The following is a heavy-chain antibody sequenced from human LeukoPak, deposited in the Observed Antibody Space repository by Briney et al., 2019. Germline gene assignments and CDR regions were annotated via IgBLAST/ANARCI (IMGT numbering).Heavy chain of an antibody. Sequence: GGSLRLSCAASGFTFSSYEMNWVRQAPGKGLEWVSYISSSGSTIYYADSVKGRFTISRDNAKNSLYLQMNSLRAEDTAVYYCAGKGYYYYYMDVWGKGTTVTVSS. CDR3: AGKGYYYYYMDV. CDR2: ISSSGSTI. V-gene: IGHV3-48*03. J-gene: IGHJ6*03. CDR1: GFTFSSYE.